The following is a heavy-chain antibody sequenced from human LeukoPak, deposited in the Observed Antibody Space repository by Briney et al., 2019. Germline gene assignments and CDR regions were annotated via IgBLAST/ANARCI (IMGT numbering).Heavy chain of an antibody. D-gene: IGHD3-22*01. Sequence: GESLKISCKGSGYRFTSYWIGWVRQMPGKGLGGMGIIYPGDSDTRYSPSFQGQVTISADKSISTAYLQWSSLKASGTAMYYCARRTYDSSGYYWFDYWGQGTLVTVSS. J-gene: IGHJ4*02. CDR1: GYRFTSYW. CDR3: ARRTYDSSGYYWFDY. CDR2: IYPGDSDT. V-gene: IGHV5-51*01.